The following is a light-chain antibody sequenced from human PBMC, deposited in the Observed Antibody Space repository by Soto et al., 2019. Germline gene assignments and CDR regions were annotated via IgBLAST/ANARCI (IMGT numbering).Light chain of an antibody. Sequence: QSVLTQPGSVSGSPGQSAAISCAGTSGDVGGYNEVSWYQQRPGKAPKLIIFDVTNRPSGVPDRFFGSKSGNTATLTISGLQADDEVYYYCSSHAAGSTLIFGGGTKVTVL. V-gene: IGLV2-14*03. J-gene: IGLJ2*01. CDR2: DVT. CDR1: SGDVGGYNE. CDR3: SSHAAGSTLI.